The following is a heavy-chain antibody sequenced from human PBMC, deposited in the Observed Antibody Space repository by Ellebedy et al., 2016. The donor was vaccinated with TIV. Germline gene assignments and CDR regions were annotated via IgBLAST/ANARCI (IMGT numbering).Heavy chain of an antibody. CDR1: GDSISSSSSF. CDR2: VYYGGIT. V-gene: IGHV4-39*01. CDR3: ARHSDSGSQPLDS. D-gene: IGHD3-10*01. Sequence: MPSETLSLTCTVSGDSISSSSSFWGWIRQPPGKGLEWIGTVYYGGITYYNPSLKSRVTMSEDTSKNQLFLKVRSVTAADTAVYYCARHSDSGSQPLDSWGQGTLVTVSS. J-gene: IGHJ4*02.